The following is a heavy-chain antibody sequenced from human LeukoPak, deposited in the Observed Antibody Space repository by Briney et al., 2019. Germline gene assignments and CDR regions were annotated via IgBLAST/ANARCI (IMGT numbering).Heavy chain of an antibody. CDR2: IKPDGSAQ. CDR3: AREVLDSTYSSGWYFDL. CDR1: GFTFSSNW. Sequence: GGSLRLSCATSGFTFSSNWMSWVRHVPGRGLDWVANIKPDGSAQYYAASVKGRFTVSRDNAKNSLYLQMNSLRVEDTAVYYCAREVLDSTYSSGWYFDLWGRGTLVTVSS. V-gene: IGHV3-7*01. D-gene: IGHD6-19*01. J-gene: IGHJ2*01.